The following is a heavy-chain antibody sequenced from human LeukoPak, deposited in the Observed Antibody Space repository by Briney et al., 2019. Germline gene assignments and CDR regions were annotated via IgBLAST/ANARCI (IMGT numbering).Heavy chain of an antibody. CDR2: INSDGSST. V-gene: IGHV3-74*01. J-gene: IGHJ4*02. CDR1: GFTFSSYG. Sequence: GGSLRLSCAASGFTFSSYGMHWVRQAPGKGLVWVSRINSDGSSTSYADSVKGRFTISRDNAKNTLYLQMNSLRAEDTAVYYCARGYCSSTSCYWFDYGGQGTLVTVSS. CDR3: ARGYCSSTSCYWFDY. D-gene: IGHD2-2*01.